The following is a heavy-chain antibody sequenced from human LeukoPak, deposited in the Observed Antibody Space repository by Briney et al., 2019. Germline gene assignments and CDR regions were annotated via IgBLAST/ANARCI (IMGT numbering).Heavy chain of an antibody. CDR3: AITADYYDSSGPPQGFDP. V-gene: IGHV3-21*01. Sequence: GGSLRLSCAASGFTFSSYSMNWVRQAPGKGLEWVSFISSSRSYIYYADSVKGRFTISRDNAKNSLYLQMNSLRAEDTAVYYCAITADYYDSSGPPQGFDPWGQGTLVTVSS. J-gene: IGHJ5*02. D-gene: IGHD3-22*01. CDR2: ISSSRSYI. CDR1: GFTFSSYS.